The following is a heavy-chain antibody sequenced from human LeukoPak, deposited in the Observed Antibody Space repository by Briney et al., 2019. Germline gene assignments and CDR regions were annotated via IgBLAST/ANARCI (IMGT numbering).Heavy chain of an antibody. CDR2: VNPNSSHT. J-gene: IGHJ4*02. CDR3: ARGAPGSYCSGGSCPYFDY. V-gene: IGHV1-8*01. CDR1: GYTFTSYD. D-gene: IGHD2-15*01. Sequence: GASVKVSCKASGYTFTSYDINWVRQATGQGLEWMGWVNPNSSHTGYAQKFQGRVTMTRNTSISTAYMELSSLRSEDTAVYYCARGAPGSYCSGGSCPYFDYWGQGTLVSVSS.